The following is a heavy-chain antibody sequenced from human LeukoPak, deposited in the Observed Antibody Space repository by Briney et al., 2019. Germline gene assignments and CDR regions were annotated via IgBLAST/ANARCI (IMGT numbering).Heavy chain of an antibody. CDR2: VYYSGST. Sequence: SETLSLTCTVSGGSISNYYWSWIRQPPGKGLEWIGYVYYSGSTDYNPSLNSRVTISVDTSKNQFSLKLTSVTAADTAVYYCARKGEHYYDSGKLWPAWFDPWGQGILVTVSS. D-gene: IGHD3-10*01. J-gene: IGHJ5*02. V-gene: IGHV4-59*01. CDR3: ARKGEHYYDSGKLWPAWFDP. CDR1: GGSISNYY.